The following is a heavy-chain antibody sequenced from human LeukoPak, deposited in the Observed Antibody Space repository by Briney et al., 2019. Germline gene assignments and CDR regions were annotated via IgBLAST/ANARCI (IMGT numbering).Heavy chain of an antibody. CDR1: GFTFISYG. Sequence: GGSLRLSCAASGFTFISYGMHWVRQAPGKGLEWVAFIRYDGSNKYYADSVKGRFTISRDNSKNTLYLQMNSLRAEDTAVYYCAKDQLTYYFDSSGYYPLAYWGQGTLVIVSS. J-gene: IGHJ4*02. CDR2: IRYDGSNK. V-gene: IGHV3-30*02. D-gene: IGHD3-22*01. CDR3: AKDQLTYYFDSSGYYPLAY.